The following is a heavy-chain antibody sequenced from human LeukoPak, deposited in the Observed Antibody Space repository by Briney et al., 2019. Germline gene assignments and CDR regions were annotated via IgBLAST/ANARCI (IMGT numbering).Heavy chain of an antibody. CDR1: GYTFTGYY. CDR3: ARDQGNGYYIDWFDP. D-gene: IGHD3-22*01. Sequence: ASVKVSCKASGYTFTGYYMHWVRQAPGQGPEWMGWINPNNGGTKLAQKFQGRVTMTTDTSISTAYMELSKLTSDNTAMYYCARDQGNGYYIDWFDPWGQGTLVTVSS. CDR2: INPNNGGT. J-gene: IGHJ5*02. V-gene: IGHV1-2*02.